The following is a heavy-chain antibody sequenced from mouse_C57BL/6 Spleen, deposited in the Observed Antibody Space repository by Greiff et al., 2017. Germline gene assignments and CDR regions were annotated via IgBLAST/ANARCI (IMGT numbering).Heavy chain of an antibody. CDR1: GYTFTSYW. V-gene: IGHV1-55*01. D-gene: IGHD4-1*01. CDR3: ARELTGTRAKND. J-gene: IGHJ2*01. Sequence: QVQLQQPGAELVKPGASVKMSCKASGYTFTSYWITWVKQRPGQGLEWIGDIYPGSGSTNYNEKFKSKATLTVDTSSSTAYMQLSSLTSEDSAVYYCARELTGTRAKNDWGQGTTLTVSS. CDR2: IYPGSGST.